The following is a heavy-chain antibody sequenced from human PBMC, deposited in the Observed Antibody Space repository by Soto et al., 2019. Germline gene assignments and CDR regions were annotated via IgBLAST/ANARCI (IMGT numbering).Heavy chain of an antibody. Sequence: GASLKISCKGSGYTFTNYWIGWVRQMPGKGLEWMGIIYPGDSDTKYNPSFQGQVTISADKSITTTYLRWTSLKASDTAIYYCAASIFYYGMDVWGQGTTVTVSS. CDR1: GYTFTNYW. CDR3: AASIFYYGMDV. CDR2: IYPGDSDT. J-gene: IGHJ6*02. V-gene: IGHV5-51*01.